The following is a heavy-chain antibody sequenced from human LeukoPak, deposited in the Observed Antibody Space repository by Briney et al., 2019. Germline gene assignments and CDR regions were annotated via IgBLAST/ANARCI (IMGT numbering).Heavy chain of an antibody. Sequence: PGGSLRLSCAASGFXFSSYAMSWVRQAPGKGLEWVSAISGSGGGTYYADSVKGRFTISRDNSKNTLYLQMNSLRAEDTAVYYCARLYSSSSGKAFDIWGQGTMVTVSS. D-gene: IGHD6-6*01. CDR3: ARLYSSSSGKAFDI. CDR2: ISGSGGGT. CDR1: GFXFSSYA. V-gene: IGHV3-23*01. J-gene: IGHJ3*02.